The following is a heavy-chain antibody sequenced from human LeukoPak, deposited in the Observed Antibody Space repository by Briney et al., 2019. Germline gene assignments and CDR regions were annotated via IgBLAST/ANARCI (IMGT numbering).Heavy chain of an antibody. J-gene: IGHJ3*02. CDR1: GFTFSSYS. CDR2: ISSSSSYI. V-gene: IGHV3-21*01. D-gene: IGHD3-10*01. CDR3: ARHTYYYGVGGEAFDI. Sequence: GGSLRLSCAASGFTFSSYSMNWVRQAPGKGLEWVSSISSSSSYIYYADSVKGRFTSSRDNAKASLYLQMNSLRAEDTAVYYCARHTYYYGVGGEAFDIWGQGTMVTVSS.